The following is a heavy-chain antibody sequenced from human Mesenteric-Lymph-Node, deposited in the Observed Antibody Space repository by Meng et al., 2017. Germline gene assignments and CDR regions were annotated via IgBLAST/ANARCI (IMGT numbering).Heavy chain of an antibody. CDR2: VYHRGDT. D-gene: IGHD1-1*01. J-gene: IGHJ4*02. Sequence: QLLQQEPVPVLVKPSGTLSLTCTVSGDSISSDIWWSWVRQPPGKGLEWIGEVYHRGDTNYNPSLKSRVVISVDRSKNQFSLNLSSVTAADTAVYYCGRDQGRQLINHWGQGTLVTVSS. CDR1: GDSISSDIW. CDR3: GRDQGRQLINH. V-gene: IGHV4-4*02.